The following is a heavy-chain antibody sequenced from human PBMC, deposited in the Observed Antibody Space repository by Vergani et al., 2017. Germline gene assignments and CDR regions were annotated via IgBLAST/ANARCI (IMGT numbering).Heavy chain of an antibody. V-gene: IGHV4-34*01. Sequence: QVQLQQWGAGLLKPSETLSLTCAVYGGSFSGYYWSWIRQPPGKGLEWIGEINHSRSTNYNPSLKSRVTISVDTSKNQFSLKLSSVXAADTAVYYCAAGYYHDYWGQGTLVTLSS. CDR2: INHSRST. CDR1: GGSFSGYY. D-gene: IGHD3-22*01. CDR3: AAGYYHDY. J-gene: IGHJ4*02.